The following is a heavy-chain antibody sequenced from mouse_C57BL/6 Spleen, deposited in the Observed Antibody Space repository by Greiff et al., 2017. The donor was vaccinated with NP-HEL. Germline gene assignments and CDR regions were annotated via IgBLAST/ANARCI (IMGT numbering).Heavy chain of an antibody. Sequence: QVQLQQPGAELVMPGASVKLSCKASGYTFTSYWMHWVKQRPGQGLEWIGEIDPSDSYTNYNQKFKGKSPLTVDKSSSTAYMQLSSLTSEDSAVYYCANYYGSRGFAYWGQGTLVTVSA. D-gene: IGHD1-1*01. CDR3: ANYYGSRGFAY. V-gene: IGHV1-69*01. CDR1: GYTFTSYW. CDR2: IDPSDSYT. J-gene: IGHJ3*01.